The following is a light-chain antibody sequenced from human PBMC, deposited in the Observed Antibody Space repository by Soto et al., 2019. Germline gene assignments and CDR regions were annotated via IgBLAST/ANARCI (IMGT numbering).Light chain of an antibody. V-gene: IGKV1-39*01. Sequence: DIHMTQSPSSPSASVGDRVTITCRASQSISTYLNWYQQKPGKAPELLIYAASSLQSGVPSRFSGSGSGTDFPLTISRLQPDDFATYYCQQSFTTPYTFGQGTKLEIK. CDR2: AAS. J-gene: IGKJ2*01. CDR1: QSISTY. CDR3: QQSFTTPYT.